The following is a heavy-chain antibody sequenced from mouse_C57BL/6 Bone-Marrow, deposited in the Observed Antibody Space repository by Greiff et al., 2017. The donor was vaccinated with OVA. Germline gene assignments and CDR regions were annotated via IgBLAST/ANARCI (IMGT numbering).Heavy chain of an antibody. CDR2: IYPRSGNT. CDR1: GYTFTSYG. V-gene: IGHV1-81*01. D-gene: IGHD2-5*01. CDR3: ARSNYVRPRWFAD. Sequence: VQLQQSGAELARPGASVKLSCKASGYTFTSYGISWVKQRTGQGLEWIGEIYPRSGNTYYNEKFKGKATLTADKSSSTAYMELRSLTSEDSAVYFCARSNYVRPRWFADWGKGTLVTVAA. J-gene: IGHJ3*01.